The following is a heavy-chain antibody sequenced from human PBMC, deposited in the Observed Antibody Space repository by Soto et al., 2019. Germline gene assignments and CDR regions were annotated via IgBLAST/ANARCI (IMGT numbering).Heavy chain of an antibody. Sequence: ASVKVSFKASGYTFTSYRISWVRQAPGQGLEWMGWISAYNGNTNYAQKLQGRVTMTTDTSTSTAYMELRRLRSDDTAVYYCVRGWGYSSGWYVIDYWGQGILVTVSS. CDR2: ISAYNGNT. CDR1: GYTFTSYR. V-gene: IGHV1-18*01. J-gene: IGHJ4*02. CDR3: VRGWGYSSGWYVIDY. D-gene: IGHD6-19*01.